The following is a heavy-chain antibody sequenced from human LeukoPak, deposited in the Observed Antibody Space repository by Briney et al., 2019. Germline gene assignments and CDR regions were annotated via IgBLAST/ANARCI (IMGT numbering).Heavy chain of an antibody. Sequence: GGSLRLSCAASGFTFSSYAMHWVRQAPGKGLEWVAVISSDGSNKYYADSVKGRFTISRDNSKNTLYLQMNSLRAEGTAVYYCARDLRAIAAAVFDYWGQGSLVTVSS. CDR3: ARDLRAIAAAVFDY. CDR2: ISSDGSNK. J-gene: IGHJ4*02. V-gene: IGHV3-30-3*01. CDR1: GFTFSSYA. D-gene: IGHD6-13*01.